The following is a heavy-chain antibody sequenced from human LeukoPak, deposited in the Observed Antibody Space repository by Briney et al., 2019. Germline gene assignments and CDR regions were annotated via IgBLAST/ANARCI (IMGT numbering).Heavy chain of an antibody. CDR3: ARDTYADY. D-gene: IGHD4-17*01. V-gene: IGHV3-7*01. J-gene: IGHJ4*02. Sequence: PGGSLRLSCAASGFTFSSYGMHWVRQAPGKGLEWVANIKQDESEKYYVDPVKGRFTISRDNAKNSLYLQMNSLRDEDTAVYYCARDTYADYWGQGTLVTVSS. CDR2: IKQDESEK. CDR1: GFTFSSYG.